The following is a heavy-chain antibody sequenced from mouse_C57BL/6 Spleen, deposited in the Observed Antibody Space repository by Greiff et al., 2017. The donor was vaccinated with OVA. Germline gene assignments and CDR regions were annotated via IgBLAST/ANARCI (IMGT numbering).Heavy chain of an antibody. Sequence: EVKLMESGGGLVQPGGSMKLSCAASGFTFSDAWMDWVRQSPEKGLEWVAEIRNKANNPATYYAESVKGRFTISRDESKSRVYLQMNSLRAEDTGIYYCTRQEYYYGSSYFDYWGQGTTLTVSS. V-gene: IGHV6-6*01. CDR2: IRNKANNPAT. J-gene: IGHJ2*01. D-gene: IGHD1-1*01. CDR1: GFTFSDAW. CDR3: TRQEYYYGSSYFDY.